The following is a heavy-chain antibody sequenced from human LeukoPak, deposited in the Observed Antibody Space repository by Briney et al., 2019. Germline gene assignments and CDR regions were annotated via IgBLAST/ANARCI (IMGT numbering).Heavy chain of an antibody. J-gene: IGHJ4*02. Sequence: SETLSLTCTVSGGSISSSSYYWGWIRQPPGKGLEWIGNIYYSGSTYYNPSLKSRVTISVDTSKNQFSLKLSSVTAADTAVDGWGRRRGYYDSSGTYDYWGQGTLVTVSS. CDR1: GGSISSSSYY. CDR2: IYYSGST. V-gene: IGHV4-39*01. D-gene: IGHD3-22*01. CDR3: GRRRGYYDSSGTYDY.